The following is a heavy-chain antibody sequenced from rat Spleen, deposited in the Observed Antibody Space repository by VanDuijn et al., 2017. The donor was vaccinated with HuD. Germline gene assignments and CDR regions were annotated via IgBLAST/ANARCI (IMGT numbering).Heavy chain of an antibody. V-gene: IGHV5-7*01. CDR2: IFYDGSST. Sequence: EVQLVESGGGLVQPGRSLKLSCAASGITFSDYAMAWVRQAPKKGLEWVATIFYDGSSTYYRDSVKGRFTISRDNAKSTLYLQMDSLRSEDTATYYCARQNWPYYFDFWGQGVMVTVSS. CDR3: ARQNWPYYFDF. J-gene: IGHJ2*01. D-gene: IGHD5-1*01. CDR1: GITFSDYA.